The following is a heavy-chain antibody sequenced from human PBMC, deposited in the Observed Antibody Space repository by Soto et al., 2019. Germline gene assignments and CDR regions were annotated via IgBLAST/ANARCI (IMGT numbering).Heavy chain of an antibody. V-gene: IGHV3-15*01. CDR1: GFLFSDAW. CDR2: IKSKGSGGTT. CDR3: AHSRYYDLIH. J-gene: IGHJ1*01. D-gene: IGHD1-26*01. Sequence: WGSLRLSCTASGFLFSDAWMAWVRQAPGKGLEWIGRIKSKGSGGTTDYATPVKGRFTISRDDSKTTVYLQMNSLKIEDTGVYFCAHSRYYDLIHWGQGTLVTVS.